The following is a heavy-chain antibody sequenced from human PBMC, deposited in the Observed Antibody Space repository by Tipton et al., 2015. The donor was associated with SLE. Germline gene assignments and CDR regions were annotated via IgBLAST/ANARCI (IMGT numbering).Heavy chain of an antibody. CDR3: ARETGIGSFDL. CDR2: ISYDGSNK. D-gene: IGHD3-10*01. J-gene: IGHJ2*01. CDR1: GFTFSSYA. Sequence: SLRLSCAASGFTFSSYAMHWVRQAPGKGLEWVAVISYDGSNKYYADSVKGRFTISRDNSKNTLYLQMNSLRAEDTAVYYCARETGIGSFDLWGRGTLVTVSS. V-gene: IGHV3-30-3*01.